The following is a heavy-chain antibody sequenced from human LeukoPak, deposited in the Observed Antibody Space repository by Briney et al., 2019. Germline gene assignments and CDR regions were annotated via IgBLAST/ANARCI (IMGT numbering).Heavy chain of an antibody. J-gene: IGHJ4*02. CDR2: MNPNSGNT. D-gene: IGHD2-2*01. Sequence: SVKVSCKASGYTFSSYDINWVRQATGQGREWMGWMNPNSGNTGYAQKFQGRVTMTRNTSISTAYMELSSLRSEDTAVYYCARGVLGCTSCHGYWGQGTLVTVSS. CDR3: ARGVLGCTSCHGY. V-gene: IGHV1-8*01. CDR1: GYTFSSYD.